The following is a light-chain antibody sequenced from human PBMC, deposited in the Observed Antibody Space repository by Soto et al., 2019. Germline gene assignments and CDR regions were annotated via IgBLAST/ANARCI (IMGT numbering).Light chain of an antibody. Sequence: VLTQPPSLSGAPGQRFTISCTGASSNIGAGFDVHWYQLLPGTAPKLLISGNNNRPSGVPDRFSGSKSGTSASLAITGLQAEDEADCYCQSYDSRLSGFGFGTGTKVTVL. CDR3: QSYDSRLSGFG. V-gene: IGLV1-40*01. CDR1: SSNIGAGFD. J-gene: IGLJ1*01. CDR2: GNN.